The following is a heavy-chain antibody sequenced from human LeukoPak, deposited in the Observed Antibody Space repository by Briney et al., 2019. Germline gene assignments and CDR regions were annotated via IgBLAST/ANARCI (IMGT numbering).Heavy chain of an antibody. CDR1: GLTVSSYS. J-gene: IGHJ3*02. CDR2: ISSSSSYI. V-gene: IGHV3-21*01. Sequence: PGGSLRLSCVASGLTVSSYSMNWVRQAPGKGLEWVSSISSSSSYIYYADSVKGRFTISRDNAKNSLYLQMNSLRAEDTAVYYCARDAGELRDAFDIWGQGTMVTVSS. CDR3: ARDAGELRDAFDI. D-gene: IGHD1-26*01.